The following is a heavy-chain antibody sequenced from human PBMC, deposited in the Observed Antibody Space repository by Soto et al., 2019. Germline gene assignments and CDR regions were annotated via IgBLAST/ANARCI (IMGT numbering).Heavy chain of an antibody. Sequence: SETLSLTCTVSGGSISSYYWSWIRQPPGKGLEWIGYIYYSGSTNYNPSLKSRVTISVDTSKNQFSLKLSSVTAADTAVYYCARTEGGSYRYFDYWGQGTLVTVSS. D-gene: IGHD3-16*02. CDR1: GGSISSYY. J-gene: IGHJ4*02. CDR3: ARTEGGSYRYFDY. CDR2: IYYSGST. V-gene: IGHV4-59*01.